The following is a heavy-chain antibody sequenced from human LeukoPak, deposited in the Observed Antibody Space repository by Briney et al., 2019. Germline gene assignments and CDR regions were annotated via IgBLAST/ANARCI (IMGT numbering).Heavy chain of an antibody. CDR1: GDSIRSSAYY. J-gene: IGHJ4*02. CDR2: IYFSGNT. Sequence: SKTLSLTCTVSGDSIRSSAYYWGWIRQPPGKGLQWIGSIYFSGNTDYNPSLKSRVTISIDTSKNQFSLKLTSVTAADTAVYYCARQVAGIGLYYFDYWGQGTLVTVSS. V-gene: IGHV4-39*01. CDR3: ARQVAGIGLYYFDY. D-gene: IGHD6-19*01.